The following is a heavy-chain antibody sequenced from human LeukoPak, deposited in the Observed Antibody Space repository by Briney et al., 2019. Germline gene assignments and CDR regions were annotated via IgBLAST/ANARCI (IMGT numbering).Heavy chain of an antibody. V-gene: IGHV4-59*08. CDR2: IYYSGST. Sequence: PSETLSLTCTVSGGSISTYYWSWIRQPPGKGLEWIGYIYYSGSTSYNPSLKSRVTISVDKSKKQFSLKLTYVTAADTAVYYCATCSGGYYSYYYYMDVWGKGTTVTVSS. CDR1: GGSISTYY. D-gene: IGHD6-25*01. J-gene: IGHJ6*03. CDR3: ATCSGGYYSYYYYMDV.